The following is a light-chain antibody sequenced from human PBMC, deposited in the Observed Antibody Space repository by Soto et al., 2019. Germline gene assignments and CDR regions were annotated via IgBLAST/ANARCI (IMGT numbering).Light chain of an antibody. Sequence: DIQMTQSPSSLSASVGDRVTITCRASQSISTNLNWYQQKAGKAPKLLIYPASTLQSGVPSTFSGSGSGTDFTLTISSLQPEDFATYFCQQCYGTPLTFGGGTKVEIK. CDR2: PAS. J-gene: IGKJ4*01. CDR1: QSISTN. V-gene: IGKV1-39*01. CDR3: QQCYGTPLT.